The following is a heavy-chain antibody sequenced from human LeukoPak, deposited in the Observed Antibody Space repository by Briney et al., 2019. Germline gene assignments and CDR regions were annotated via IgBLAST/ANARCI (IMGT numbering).Heavy chain of an antibody. Sequence: GGSLRLSCAASGFTFSNYAMSWVRQAPGKGLEWVSAISGSGGSTYYADSVKGRFTISRDNSKNTLYLQMNSLRAEDTAVYYCAREWIDVGAAFDIWGQGTMVTVSS. V-gene: IGHV3-23*01. CDR2: ISGSGGST. CDR3: AREWIDVGAAFDI. CDR1: GFTFSNYA. J-gene: IGHJ3*02. D-gene: IGHD2-2*03.